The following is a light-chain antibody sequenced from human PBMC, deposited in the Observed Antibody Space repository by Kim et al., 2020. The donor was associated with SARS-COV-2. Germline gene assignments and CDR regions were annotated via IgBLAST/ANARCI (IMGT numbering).Light chain of an antibody. V-gene: IGLV2-14*03. J-gene: IGLJ2*01. Sequence: GQSINISCTGTSGDGGAYNYVSWYQQQPGKAPKLIIYDVTDRPSGVSNRFSGSKSGNTASLTISGLQADDEADYYCSSYTRSSTRIFGGGTQLTVL. CDR2: DVT. CDR3: SSYTRSSTRI. CDR1: SGDGGAYNY.